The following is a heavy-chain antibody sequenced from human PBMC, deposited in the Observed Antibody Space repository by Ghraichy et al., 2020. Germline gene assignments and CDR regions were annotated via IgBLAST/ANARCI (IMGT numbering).Heavy chain of an antibody. CDR1: GGTFSSYA. V-gene: IGHV1-69*13. CDR3: ARLEQGRYGDYVEYYFDY. CDR2: IIPIFGTA. J-gene: IGHJ4*02. Sequence: SVKVSCKASGGTFSSYAISWVRQAPGQGLEWMGGIIPIFGTANYAQKFQGRVTITADESTSTAYMELSSLRSEDTAVYYCARLEQGRYGDYVEYYFDYWGQGTLVTVSS. D-gene: IGHD4-17*01.